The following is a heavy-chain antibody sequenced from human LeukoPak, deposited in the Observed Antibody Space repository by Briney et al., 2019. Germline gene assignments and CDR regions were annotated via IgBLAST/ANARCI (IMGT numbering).Heavy chain of an antibody. Sequence: PGGSLRLSCAASGFTFSSFSMNWVRQAPGKGLQWVTYICSSSGTRYYADSVQGRFTISRDNAKLYLQMNSLRAEDTAAYYCARRSTIFGGYYYMDVWGKGTKVTVSS. CDR3: ARRSTIFGGYYYMDV. V-gene: IGHV3-48*01. D-gene: IGHD3-3*01. J-gene: IGHJ6*03. CDR1: GFTFSSFS. CDR2: ICSSSGTR.